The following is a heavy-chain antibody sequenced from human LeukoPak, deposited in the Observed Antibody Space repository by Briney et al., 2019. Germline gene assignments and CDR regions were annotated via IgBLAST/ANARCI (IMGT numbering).Heavy chain of an antibody. CDR1: GFTFSSYS. J-gene: IGHJ1*01. V-gene: IGHV3-7*01. Sequence: GGSLRLSCAASGFTFSSYSMSWVRQAPGKGLEWVANIRQDESDKYYLDSVRGRFTISRDNADNSLFLEMNSLREEDTAVYYCARPLTIAGTWNFQNWGQGTLVTVSS. D-gene: IGHD1-20*01. CDR2: IRQDESDK. CDR3: ARPLTIAGTWNFQN.